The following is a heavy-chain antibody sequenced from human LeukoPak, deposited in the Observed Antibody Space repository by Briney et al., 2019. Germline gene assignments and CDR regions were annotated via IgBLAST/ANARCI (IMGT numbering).Heavy chain of an antibody. CDR2: VYSSGST. Sequence: KPSETLSLTRTVSGGSISGYYWSWIRQPAGKGLEWIGRVYSSGSTNYNPSFESRVTMSVDTSKNQISLRLSSATAADTAVYYCARGSPSTAAVPASWGQGTLVTVSS. CDR3: ARGSPSTAAVPAS. CDR1: GGSISGYY. J-gene: IGHJ5*02. D-gene: IGHD6-13*01. V-gene: IGHV4-4*07.